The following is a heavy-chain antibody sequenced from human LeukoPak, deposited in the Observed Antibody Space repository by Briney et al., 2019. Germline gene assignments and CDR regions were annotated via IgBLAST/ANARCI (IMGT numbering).Heavy chain of an antibody. Sequence: SVTVSCKASGGTFSSYAIGWVRQAPGQGLEWMGGIIPILGTANYAQKFQGRVTITADESTSTAYMELSSLRSEDTAVYYCAREDSGSSRPYYYYYGMDVWGQGTTVTVSS. D-gene: IGHD1-26*01. V-gene: IGHV1-69*13. J-gene: IGHJ6*02. CDR2: IIPILGTA. CDR3: AREDSGSSRPYYYYYGMDV. CDR1: GGTFSSYA.